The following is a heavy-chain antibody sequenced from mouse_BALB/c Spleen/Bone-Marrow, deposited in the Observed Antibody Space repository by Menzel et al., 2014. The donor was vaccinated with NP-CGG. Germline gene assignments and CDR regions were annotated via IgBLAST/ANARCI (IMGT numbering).Heavy chain of an antibody. D-gene: IGHD2-4*01. J-gene: IGHJ1*01. CDR2: IRNKAKGYTT. CDR3: ARDINYDIYWYFEV. V-gene: IGHV7-3*02. CDR1: GFTFTDYY. Sequence: EVQGAESGGGLVQPGGSLRLSCATSGFTFTDYYMSWVRQPPGRALEWLGFIRNKAKGYTTEYSASVKGRFTISRDNSQSILYRQMNTLRAEDSATYYCARDINYDIYWYFEVWDAGTTVTVSS.